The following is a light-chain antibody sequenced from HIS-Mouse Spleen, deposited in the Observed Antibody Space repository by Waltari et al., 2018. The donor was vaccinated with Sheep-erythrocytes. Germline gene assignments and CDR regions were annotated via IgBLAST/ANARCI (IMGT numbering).Light chain of an antibody. CDR3: QQYYSYPYT. CDR2: AAS. J-gene: IGKJ2*01. V-gene: IGKV1-8*01. Sequence: RVTPAPFPLPSSNGNKITLPCPASQGINSYLALYQQKPGKAPKLPIYAASTLQSGVPSRFSGSGSGTDFTLTISCLQSEDFATYYCQQYYSYPYTFGQGTKLEIK. CDR1: QGINSY.